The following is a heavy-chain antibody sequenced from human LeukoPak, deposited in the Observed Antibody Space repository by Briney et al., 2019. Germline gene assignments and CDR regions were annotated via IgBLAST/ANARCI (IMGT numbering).Heavy chain of an antibody. Sequence: GGSLRLSCAASGFTFSNYWMTWVRQAPGKGLEWVANIKQDGSEKYYVDSVKGRFTISRDNAKNSLYLQMNSLRAEDTAVYYCARGVEAARRFDYWGQGTLVTVSS. J-gene: IGHJ4*02. D-gene: IGHD6-6*01. CDR3: ARGVEAARRFDY. CDR2: IKQDGSEK. V-gene: IGHV3-7*04. CDR1: GFTFSNYW.